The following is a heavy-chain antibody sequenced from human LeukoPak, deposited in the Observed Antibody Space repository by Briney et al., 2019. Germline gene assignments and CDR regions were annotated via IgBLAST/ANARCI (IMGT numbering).Heavy chain of an antibody. CDR3: AKDKYSSGLLIYYFDY. V-gene: IGHV3-30*04. CDR2: ISYDGSNK. J-gene: IGHJ4*02. D-gene: IGHD6-19*01. Sequence: PGRSLRLSCAASGFTFSSYAMHWVRQAPGKGLEWVAVISYDGSNKYYADSVKGRFTISRDNSKNTLYLQMNSLRAEDTAVYYCAKDKYSSGLLIYYFDYWGQGTLVTVSS. CDR1: GFTFSSYA.